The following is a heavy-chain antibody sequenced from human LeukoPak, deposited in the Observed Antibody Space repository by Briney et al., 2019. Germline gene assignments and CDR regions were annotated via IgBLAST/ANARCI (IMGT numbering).Heavy chain of an antibody. Sequence: PSETPSLTCTVSGGSISSYFWSWIRQPPGKGLEWIGYIYYSGSTNYNPSLKSRVTISVDTSKIQFSLKLSSVTAADTAVYYCARVHYYDSSGYPGAFDIWGQGTMVTVSS. CDR3: ARVHYYDSSGYPGAFDI. J-gene: IGHJ3*02. V-gene: IGHV4-59*01. CDR2: IYYSGST. D-gene: IGHD3-22*01. CDR1: GGSISSYF.